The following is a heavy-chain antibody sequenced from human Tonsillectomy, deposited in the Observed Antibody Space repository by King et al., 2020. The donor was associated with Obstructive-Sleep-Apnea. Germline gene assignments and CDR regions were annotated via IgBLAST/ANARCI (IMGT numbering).Heavy chain of an antibody. D-gene: IGHD6-13*01. Sequence: QLQESGPGLVKPSETLSLTCTVSGGSISSYYWSWIRQPPGKGLEWIGYIYYSGSTNYNPTLKSRVTISVDTSQNQFSLKLSSVTAADTAVYYCARHEVVVAAAGTTWFDPWGQGTLVTVSS. CDR1: GGSISSYY. CDR2: IYYSGST. CDR3: ARHEVVVAAAGTTWFDP. V-gene: IGHV4-59*08. J-gene: IGHJ5*02.